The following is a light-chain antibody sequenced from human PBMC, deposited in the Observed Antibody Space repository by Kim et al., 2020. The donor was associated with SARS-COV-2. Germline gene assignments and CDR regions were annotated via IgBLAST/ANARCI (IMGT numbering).Light chain of an antibody. CDR3: QQRNSWPPAVT. V-gene: IGKV3-11*01. J-gene: IGKJ4*01. CDR1: RNIDTY. CDR2: DAS. Sequence: SPGERAPLSCRASRNIDTYLAWYQQRPGQAPRLLVYDASNRATGAPDRFSGSGSGTDFTLTISSLEPEDFSIYYCQQRNSWPPAVTFGGGTKLEI.